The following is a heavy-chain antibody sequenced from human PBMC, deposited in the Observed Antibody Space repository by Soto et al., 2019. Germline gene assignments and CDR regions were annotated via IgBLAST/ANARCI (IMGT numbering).Heavy chain of an antibody. J-gene: IGHJ6*04. V-gene: IGHV3-64*01. CDR2: VSGNGINT. D-gene: IGHD3-3*01. CDR1: ECSFRGYD. Sequence: EEQLVQSGGGLVQPGGSWRLSFEPSECSFRGYDLFWAPKAPGKGLEYVSAVSGNGINTYYANSVKGRFTISRDMSKNIMYLQMGTLRAEDMAVYDCAITYYDFDVWGKGTTVIVSS. CDR3: AITYYDFDV.